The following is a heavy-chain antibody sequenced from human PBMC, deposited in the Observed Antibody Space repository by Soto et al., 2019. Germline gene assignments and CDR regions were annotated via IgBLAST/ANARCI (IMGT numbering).Heavy chain of an antibody. V-gene: IGHV1-2*04. J-gene: IGHJ5*02. Sequence: ASVKVSCKASGYTFTGYYMHWVRQAPGQGLEWMGWINPNSGGTNYAQKFQGWVTMTRDTSISTAYMELSRLRSDDTAVYYCARATGIAEQGNWFDPWGQGTLVTVSS. D-gene: IGHD6-13*01. CDR1: GYTFTGYY. CDR2: INPNSGGT. CDR3: ARATGIAEQGNWFDP.